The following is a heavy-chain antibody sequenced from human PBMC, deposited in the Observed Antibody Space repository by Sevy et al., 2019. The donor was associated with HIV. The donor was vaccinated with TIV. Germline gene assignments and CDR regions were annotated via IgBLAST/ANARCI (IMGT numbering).Heavy chain of an antibody. CDR3: ARENMVRGDEIGQNWFDP. Sequence: ASVKVSCKASGYTFTSYYMHWVRQAPGQGLEWMGIINPSGGSTSYAQKFQGRVTMTRDTSTSTVYMELSSLRSEDTAVYYCARENMVRGDEIGQNWFDPLGQGTLVTVSS. CDR2: INPSGGST. D-gene: IGHD3-10*01. V-gene: IGHV1-46*01. CDR1: GYTFTSYY. J-gene: IGHJ5*02.